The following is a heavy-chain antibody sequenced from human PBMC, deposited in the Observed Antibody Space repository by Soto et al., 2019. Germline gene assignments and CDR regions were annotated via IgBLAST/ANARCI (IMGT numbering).Heavy chain of an antibody. D-gene: IGHD2-15*01. J-gene: IGHJ6*02. V-gene: IGHV4-39*01. CDR1: GDSITSNSYF. CDR2: IFNSGST. CDR3: ARHLTYCSAGSCYSDFPYYGMDV. Sequence: PSETLSLTCTVSGDSITSNSYFWAWIRQPPGKGLEWIGSIFNSGSTYYNPSLKSRVTISVDTSKNQFSLKLSSVTAADTAVYYCARHLTYCSAGSCYSDFPYYGMDVWGQGTTVTVSS.